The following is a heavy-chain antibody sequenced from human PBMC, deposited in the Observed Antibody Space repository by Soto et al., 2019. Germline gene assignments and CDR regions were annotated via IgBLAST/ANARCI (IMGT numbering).Heavy chain of an antibody. CDR1: GGTFSSYA. J-gene: IGHJ3*02. CDR3: ARVGGDYYDSGAFDI. CDR2: IIPIFGTA. V-gene: IGHV1-69*13. D-gene: IGHD3-22*01. Sequence: ASVKVSYKASGGTFSSYAISWVRQAPGQGLEWMGGIIPIFGTANYAQKFQGRVTITADESTSTAYMELSSLRSEDTAVYYCARVGGDYYDSGAFDIWGQGTRVTVSS.